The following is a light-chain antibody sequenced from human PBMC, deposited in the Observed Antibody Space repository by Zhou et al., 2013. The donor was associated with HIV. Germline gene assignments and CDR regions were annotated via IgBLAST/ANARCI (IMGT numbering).Light chain of an antibody. J-gene: IGKJ1*01. V-gene: IGKV1-27*01. CDR3: QQTFGTLTWT. CDR2: AAS. CDR1: QAITNY. Sequence: DIQMTQSPSSLSASVGDRVTITCRASQAITNYLAWYQQKPGKVPKLLIYAASTLQSGVPSRFSGSGSGTDFTLTISSLQPEDFATYYCQQTFGTLTWTFGQGTKVEIK.